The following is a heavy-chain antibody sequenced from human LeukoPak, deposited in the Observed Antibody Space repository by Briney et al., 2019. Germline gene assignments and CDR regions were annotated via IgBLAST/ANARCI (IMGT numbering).Heavy chain of an antibody. CDR3: ARVVKDYVWGSYVMDAFDI. V-gene: IGHV3-66*01. D-gene: IGHD3-16*01. J-gene: IGHJ3*02. CDR1: GFTVSSNY. Sequence: GGSLRLSCAASGFTVSSNYMSWVRQAPGKGLEWVLVIYSGGSTYYADSVKGRFTISRDNSKNTLYLQMNSLRAEDTAVYYCARVVKDYVWGSYVMDAFDIWGQGTMVTVSS. CDR2: IYSGGST.